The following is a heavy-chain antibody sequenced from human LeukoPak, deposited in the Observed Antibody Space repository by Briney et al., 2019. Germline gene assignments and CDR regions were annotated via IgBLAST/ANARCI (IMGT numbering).Heavy chain of an antibody. CDR3: ARHQNYLHFQY. J-gene: IGHJ1*01. D-gene: IGHD1-7*01. CDR1: GGSISSSSYN. CDR2: IYYTGST. Sequence: SETLSLTCIVSGGSISSSSYNWGWIRQPPGKGLEWIGNIYYTGSTHSNPSLKSRVTISADTSKNQFSLNLSSVTAADTAVYYCARHQNYLHFQYWGQGTLVTVSS. V-gene: IGHV4-39*01.